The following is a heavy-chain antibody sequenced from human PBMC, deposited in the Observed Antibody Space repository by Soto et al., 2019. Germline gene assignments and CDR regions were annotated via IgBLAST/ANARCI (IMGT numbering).Heavy chain of an antibody. V-gene: IGHV4-61*01. J-gene: IGHJ5*02. CDR3: ARNKDIVVVPAAITPPNWFDP. CDR2: IYYSGRT. CDR1: GGSVSSGSYY. Sequence: LSLTCTVSGGSVSSGSYYWSWIRQPPGKGLEWIGYIYYSGRTNYNPSLKSRVTISVDTSKNQFSLKLSSVTAADTAVYYCARNKDIVVVPAAITPPNWFDPWGQGTLVTVSS. D-gene: IGHD2-2*02.